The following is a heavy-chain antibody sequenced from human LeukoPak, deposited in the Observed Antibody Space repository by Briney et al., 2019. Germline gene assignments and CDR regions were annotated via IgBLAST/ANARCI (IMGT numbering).Heavy chain of an antibody. D-gene: IGHD3-3*01. V-gene: IGHV3-30-3*01. J-gene: IGHJ4*02. CDR2: ISYDGSNK. CDR1: GLTFSSYA. CDR3: ARERGTYYDFWSGYSDY. Sequence: GRSLRLSCAASGLTFSSYAMHWVRQAPGKGLGWVAVISYDGSNKYYADSVKGRFTISRDNSKNTLYLQMNSLRAEDTAVYYCARERGTYYDFWSGYSDYWGQGTLVTVSS.